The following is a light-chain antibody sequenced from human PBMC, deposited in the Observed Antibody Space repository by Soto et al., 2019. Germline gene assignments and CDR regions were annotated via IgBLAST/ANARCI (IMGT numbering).Light chain of an antibody. V-gene: IGLV2-23*02. CDR3: CSFAGRKTWV. CDR2: EVT. J-gene: IGLJ3*02. Sequence: QSALTQPASVSGSPGQSITISCTGSGTDVGTYNFVSWFQRHPGKAPQLIIYEVTERPSGVSPRFSGSKSVNTASLTISGLRAEDEADCFCCSFAGRKTWVFGGGTKVTVL. CDR1: GTDVGTYNF.